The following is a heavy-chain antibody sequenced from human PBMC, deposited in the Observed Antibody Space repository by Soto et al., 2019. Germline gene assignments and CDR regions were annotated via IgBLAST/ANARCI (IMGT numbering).Heavy chain of an antibody. J-gene: IGHJ4*02. CDR2: IYYSGST. V-gene: IGHV4-61*08. CDR3: ARGEYDSSGSNFDY. CDR1: GGSISSGDYY. Sequence: SETLSLTCTVSGGSISSGDYYWSWIRQPPGKGLEWIGYIYYSGSTNYNPSLKSRVTISVDASKNQFSLKLSSVTAADTAVYYCARGEYDSSGSNFDYWGQGTLVTVSS. D-gene: IGHD3-22*01.